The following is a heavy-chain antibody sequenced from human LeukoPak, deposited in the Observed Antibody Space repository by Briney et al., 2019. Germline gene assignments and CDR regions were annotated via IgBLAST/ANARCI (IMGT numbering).Heavy chain of an antibody. CDR3: ARAFTIEAFDI. CDR1: GGSISSYY. V-gene: IGHV4-59*01. CDR2: IYYSGST. D-gene: IGHD3-3*01. Sequence: SETLSLTCTVSGGSISSYYWSWIRQPPGKGLEWIGYIYYSGSTNYNPSLKSRVTISVDTSKNQFSLKLSSVTAADTAVYYCARAFTIEAFDIWGQGTMVTVSS. J-gene: IGHJ3*02.